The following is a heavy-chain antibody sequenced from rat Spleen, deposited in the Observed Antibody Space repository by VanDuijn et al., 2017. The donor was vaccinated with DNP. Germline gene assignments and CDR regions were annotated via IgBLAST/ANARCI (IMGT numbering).Heavy chain of an antibody. CDR2: INTDGGST. CDR1: GFTFNNYW. D-gene: IGHD1-2*01. J-gene: IGHJ2*01. Sequence: EVQLVESGGDLVQPGRSLKLSCVASGFTFNNYWMIWIRQVPGKGLEWVASINTDGGSTYYPDSVKGRFTISRDNAENTVYLQMSSLRSEDTATYYCASWAPIAPLSTSNYWGQGVMVTVSS. CDR3: ASWAPIAPLSTSNY. V-gene: IGHV5-58*01.